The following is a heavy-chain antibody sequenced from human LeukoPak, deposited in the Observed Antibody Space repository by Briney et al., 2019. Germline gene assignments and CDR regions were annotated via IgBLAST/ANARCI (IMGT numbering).Heavy chain of an antibody. J-gene: IGHJ6*03. CDR3: ARESIVVVVAATGAGHYYYMDV. V-gene: IGHV3-7*01. D-gene: IGHD2-15*01. CDR2: IKQDGSEK. Sequence: PGGSLRLSCGASGFTFSSYWMSWVRQAPGKGLEWVANIKQDGSEKYYVDSVKGRFTISRDNAKNSLYLQMNSLRAEDTAVYYCARESIVVVVAATGAGHYYYMDVWGKGTTVTVSS. CDR1: GFTFSSYW.